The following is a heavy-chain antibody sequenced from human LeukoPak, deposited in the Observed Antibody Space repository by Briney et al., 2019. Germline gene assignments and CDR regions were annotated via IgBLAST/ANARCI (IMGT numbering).Heavy chain of an antibody. Sequence: GGSLRLSCAASGFTFSSYWMHWVRQAPGKGLVWVSRINSDGSSTSYADSVKGRFTISRDNAKNTLYVQMSSLRAEDTAVYYCARSVYYYYHMDVWGKGTTVTVSS. V-gene: IGHV3-74*01. CDR1: GFTFSSYW. CDR3: ARSVYYYYHMDV. J-gene: IGHJ6*03. CDR2: INSDGSST.